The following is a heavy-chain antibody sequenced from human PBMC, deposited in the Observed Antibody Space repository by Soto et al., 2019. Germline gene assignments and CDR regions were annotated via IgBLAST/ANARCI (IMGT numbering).Heavy chain of an antibody. V-gene: IGHV1-69*12. CDR3: AREGVGGYNSGVFDY. D-gene: IGHD5-12*01. Sequence: QVQLVQSGAEVKKPGSSVKVSCKASGGTFSSYAISWVRQAPGQGLEWMGGIIPIFGTANYAQKFQGRVTITADESTSTAYMEPSSLRSEDTAVYYCAREGVGGYNSGVFDYWGQGTLVTVSS. J-gene: IGHJ4*02. CDR1: GGTFSSYA. CDR2: IIPIFGTA.